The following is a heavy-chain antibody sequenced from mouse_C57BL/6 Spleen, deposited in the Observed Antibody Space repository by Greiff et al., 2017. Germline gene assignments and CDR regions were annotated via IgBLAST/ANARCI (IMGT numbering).Heavy chain of an antibody. J-gene: IGHJ4*01. CDR2: ISSGSSTI. D-gene: IGHD2-4*01. V-gene: IGHV5-17*01. Sequence: EVKVEESGGGLVKPGGSLKLSCAASGFTFSDYGMHWVRQAPEKGLEWVAYISSGSSTIYYADTVKGRFTISRDNAKNTLFLQMTSLRSEDTAMYYCARRGDYDAVYAMDYWGQGTSVTVSS. CDR1: GFTFSDYG. CDR3: ARRGDYDAVYAMDY.